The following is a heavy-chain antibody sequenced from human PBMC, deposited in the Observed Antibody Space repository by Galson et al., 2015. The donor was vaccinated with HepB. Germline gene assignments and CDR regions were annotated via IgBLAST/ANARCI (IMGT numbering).Heavy chain of an antibody. J-gene: IGHJ4*02. V-gene: IGHV3-21*01. CDR1: GFTSSSYS. D-gene: IGHD6-13*01. CDR3: ARVGQLEYYFDY. Sequence: SLRLSCAASGFTSSSYSMNWVRQAPGKGLEWVSSISSSSSYIYYADSVKGRFTISRDNAKNSLYLQMNSLRAEDTAVYYCARVGQLEYYFDYWGQGTLVTVSS. CDR2: ISSSSSYI.